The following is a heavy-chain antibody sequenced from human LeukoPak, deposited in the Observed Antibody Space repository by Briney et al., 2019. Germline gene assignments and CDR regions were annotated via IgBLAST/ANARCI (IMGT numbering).Heavy chain of an antibody. CDR2: ITASGTAM. CDR3: ASSGSYRFDY. V-gene: IGHV3-48*02. Sequence: GGSLRLSCAASGLTFSNFAMSWVRQAPGKGLEWVSHITASGTAMFYADSVKGRFTISRDNAKNSLYLQMNSLRDEDTAVYYCASSGSYRFDYWGQGTLVTVSS. CDR1: GLTFSNFA. D-gene: IGHD1-26*01. J-gene: IGHJ4*02.